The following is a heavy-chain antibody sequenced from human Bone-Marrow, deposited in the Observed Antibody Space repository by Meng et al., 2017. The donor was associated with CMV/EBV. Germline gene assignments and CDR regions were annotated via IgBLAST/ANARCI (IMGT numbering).Heavy chain of an antibody. V-gene: IGHV4-34*01. CDR2: INHSGST. J-gene: IGHJ2*01. CDR3: ARAKKATGTAYFDL. Sequence: QVQLQQWGAGLLKPSETLSLPCAVYGGSFSGYYWSGIRQPPGKGLEWIGEINHSGSTNYNPSLKSRVTISVDTSKNQFSLKLSSVTAADTAVYYCARAKKATGTAYFDLWGRGTLVTVSS. CDR1: GGSFSGYY. D-gene: IGHD2-21*02.